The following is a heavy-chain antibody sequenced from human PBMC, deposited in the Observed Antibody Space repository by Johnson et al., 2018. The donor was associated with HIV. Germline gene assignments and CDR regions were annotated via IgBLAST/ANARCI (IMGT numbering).Heavy chain of an antibody. V-gene: IGHV3-53*01. Sequence: VQLVESGGGLLQPGGSLRLSCAASGFTFSSYWMHWVRQAPGKGLVWVSVIYSGGSTYYADSVKGRFTISRDNSKNTLYLQMNSLRAEDTAVYYGARGTDAFDIWGQGTMVTVSS. J-gene: IGHJ3*02. CDR3: ARGTDAFDI. CDR2: IYSGGST. CDR1: GFTFSSYW.